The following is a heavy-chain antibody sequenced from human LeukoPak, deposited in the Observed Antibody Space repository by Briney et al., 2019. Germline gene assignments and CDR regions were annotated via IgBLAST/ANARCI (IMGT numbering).Heavy chain of an antibody. D-gene: IGHD3-10*01. J-gene: IGHJ4*02. V-gene: IGHV4-34*01. CDR1: GGSFSAYY. CDR3: ARLPLWFGEQERLPN. CDR2: INHSGST. Sequence: SETLSLTCAVFGGSFSAYYWSWIRQPPGKGLEWIGEINHSGSTNYNPSLKSRVTISIDTSKNQFSLKLSSVTAADTAVYYCARLPLWFGEQERLPNWGQGSLVTVSS.